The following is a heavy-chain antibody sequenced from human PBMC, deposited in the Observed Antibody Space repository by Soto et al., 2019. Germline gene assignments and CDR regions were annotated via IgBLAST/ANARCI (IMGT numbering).Heavy chain of an antibody. V-gene: IGHV1-18*01. Sequence: QVQLVQSGAEVKKPGASVKVSCKASGYTFTNYGISWVRQAPGQGLEWMGWISGYNGNTKYAQKLQGRVTMTTDTPPSTAYMELRSLRSDDTAVYYCARGVGSGSYYNQYNWFDPWGQGTLVTVSS. D-gene: IGHD3-10*01. J-gene: IGHJ5*02. CDR3: ARGVGSGSYYNQYNWFDP. CDR2: ISGYNGNT. CDR1: GYTFTNYG.